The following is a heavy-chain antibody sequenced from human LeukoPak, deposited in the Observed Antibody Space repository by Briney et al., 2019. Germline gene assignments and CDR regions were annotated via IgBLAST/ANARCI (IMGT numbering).Heavy chain of an antibody. CDR3: TTGSTLFRGVRRFYYFDY. CDR1: GFAFSNAW. J-gene: IGHJ4*02. Sequence: GGSLRLSCAASGFAFSNAWMSWVRQAPGKGLEWVGRIKSKTDGGTTDYAAPVKGRFTISRDDSKNTLYLQMNSLKTDDTAVYYCTTGSTLFRGVRRFYYFDYWGQGTLVTVSS. CDR2: IKSKTDGGTT. D-gene: IGHD3-10*01. V-gene: IGHV3-15*01.